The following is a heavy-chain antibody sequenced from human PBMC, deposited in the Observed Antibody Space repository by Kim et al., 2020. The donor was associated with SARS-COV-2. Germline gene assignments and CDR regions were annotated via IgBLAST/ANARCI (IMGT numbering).Heavy chain of an antibody. CDR1: GGSISSYY. V-gene: IGHV4-4*07. J-gene: IGHJ2*01. CDR3: ARDSVVEMAWYFDL. CDR2: IYTSGST. Sequence: SETLSLTCTVSGGSISSYYWSWIRQPAGKGLEWIGRIYTSGSTNYNPSLKSRVTMSVDTSKNQFSLKLSSVTAADTAVYYCARDSVVEMAWYFDLWGRGTLVTVSS.